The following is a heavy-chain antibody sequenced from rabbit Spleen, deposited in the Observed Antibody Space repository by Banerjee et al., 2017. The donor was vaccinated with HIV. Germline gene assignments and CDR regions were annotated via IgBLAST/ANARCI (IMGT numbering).Heavy chain of an antibody. Sequence: QEQLVESGGGLVQPGGSLKLSCKASGFDFSSYGLSWVRQAPGKGLVWIGYIDLVFGSTYYASWVNGRFTISKTSSTTVTLQMTSLTAADTATYFCARETSSGWGVVSYYFGLWGPGTLVTVS. CDR1: GFDFSSYG. CDR2: IDLVFGST. D-gene: IGHD4-1*01. CDR3: ARETSSGWGVVSYYFGL. J-gene: IGHJ4*01. V-gene: IGHV1S39*01.